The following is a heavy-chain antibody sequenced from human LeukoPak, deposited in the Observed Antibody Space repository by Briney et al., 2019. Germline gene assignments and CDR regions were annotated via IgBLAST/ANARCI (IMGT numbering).Heavy chain of an antibody. V-gene: IGHV3-30-3*01. CDR3: ASIEFSDY. D-gene: IGHD3-10*01. Sequence: SGGSLRLSCAASGFTFSSYAMHWVRQAPGKGLEWVAVISYDGSNKYYADSVKGRFTISRDNSKNTLYLQMNSLRAEDTAVYYCASIEFSDYWGQGTLVTVSS. CDR1: GFTFSSYA. J-gene: IGHJ4*02. CDR2: ISYDGSNK.